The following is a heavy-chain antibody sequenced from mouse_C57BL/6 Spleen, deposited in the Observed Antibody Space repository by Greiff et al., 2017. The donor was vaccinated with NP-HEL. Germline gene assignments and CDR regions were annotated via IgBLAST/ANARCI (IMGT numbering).Heavy chain of an antibody. J-gene: IGHJ2*01. V-gene: IGHV5-17*01. D-gene: IGHD4-1*01. CDR2: ISSGSSTI. Sequence: EVKVVESGGGLVKPGGSLKLSCAASGFTFSDYGMHWVRQAPEKGLEWVAYISSGSSTIYYADTVKGRFTISRDNAKNTLFLQMTSLRSEDTAMYYCARPWGFFFDYWGQGTTLTVSS. CDR3: ARPWGFFFDY. CDR1: GFTFSDYG.